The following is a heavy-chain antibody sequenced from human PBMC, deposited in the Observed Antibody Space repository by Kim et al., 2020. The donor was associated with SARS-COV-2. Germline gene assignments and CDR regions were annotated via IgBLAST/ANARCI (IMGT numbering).Heavy chain of an antibody. D-gene: IGHD3-10*01. V-gene: IGHV3-33*01. CDR2: IWYDGSNK. CDR3: AREFQFFVGSWFGELSSDSHAVSYHYCGMDV. Sequence: GGSLRLSCAASGFTFSSYGMHWVRQAPGKGLVWVAVIWYDGSNKYYADSVKGRFTISRDNSKNTLYLQMNSLRAEDTAVVYCAREFQFFVGSWFGELSSDSHAVSYHYCGMDVWGQGTTVTVSS. CDR1: GFTFSSYG. J-gene: IGHJ6*02.